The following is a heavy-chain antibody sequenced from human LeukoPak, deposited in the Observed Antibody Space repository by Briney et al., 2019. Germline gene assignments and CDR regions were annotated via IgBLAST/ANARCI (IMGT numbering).Heavy chain of an antibody. CDR1: GGSFSGYY. V-gene: IGHV4-34*01. D-gene: IGHD3-22*01. CDR3: ARGLKYYYDSSGYSTP. J-gene: IGHJ5*02. CDR2: INHSGST. Sequence: SETLSLTCAVYGGSFSGYYWSWIRRPPGKGLEWIGEINHSGSTNYNPSLKSRVTISVDTSKNQFSLKLSSVTAADTAVYYCARGLKYYYDSSGYSTPWGQGTLVTVSS.